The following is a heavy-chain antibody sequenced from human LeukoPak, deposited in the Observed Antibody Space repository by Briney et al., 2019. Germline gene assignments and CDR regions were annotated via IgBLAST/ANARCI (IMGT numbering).Heavy chain of an antibody. J-gene: IGHJ4*02. CDR1: GYSISSGYY. Sequence: SETLSLTCAVSGYSISSGYYWGWIRQPPGKGLEWIGSISHSGRTYYNPSLKSRVTMSVDTSKNQFSLRLSSVTAADTAVYYCARLSFGELSGWGRGTLVTVSS. D-gene: IGHD3-10*01. V-gene: IGHV4-38-2*01. CDR2: ISHSGRT. CDR3: ARLSFGELSG.